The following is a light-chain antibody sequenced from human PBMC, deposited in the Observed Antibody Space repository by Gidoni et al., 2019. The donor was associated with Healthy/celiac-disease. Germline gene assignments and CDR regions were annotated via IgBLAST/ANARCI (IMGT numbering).Light chain of an antibody. J-gene: IGLJ1*01. CDR1: SSDVCGYNY. Sequence: QSALTQPASVSGSPEQSITIPCTGTSSDVCGYNYVSWYQQHPGNAPKLMIYEFSNRPSGVSNRFSGSKSGNTASLTISGLQAEDEADYYCSSYTSSSTYVFGTGTKVTVL. CDR2: EFS. V-gene: IGLV2-14*01. CDR3: SSYTSSSTYV.